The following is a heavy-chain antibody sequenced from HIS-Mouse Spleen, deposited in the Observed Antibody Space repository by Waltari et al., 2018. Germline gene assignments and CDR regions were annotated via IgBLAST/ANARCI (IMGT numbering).Heavy chain of an antibody. CDR3: AREIPYSSSWYDWYFDL. D-gene: IGHD6-13*01. V-gene: IGHV4-39*07. J-gene: IGHJ2*01. CDR1: GGSISSSSYY. CDR2: SDYSGGT. Sequence: QLQLQESGPGLVKPSETLSLTCTVSGGSISSSSYYWGWIRQPPGKGLGWIGRSDYSGGTDDNPSLKSRVTISVDTSKNQFSLKLSSVTAADTAVYYCAREIPYSSSWYDWYFDLWGRGTLVTVSS.